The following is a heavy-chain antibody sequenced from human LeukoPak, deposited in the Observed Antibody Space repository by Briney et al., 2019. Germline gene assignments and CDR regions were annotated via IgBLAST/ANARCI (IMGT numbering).Heavy chain of an antibody. CDR2: IIPILGTA. CDR1: GGTFSSYA. Sequence: SVKVSCKASGGTFSSYAISWVRQAPGQGLEWMGGIIPILGTANYAQKSQGRVTITTDESTSTAYMELSSLRSEDTAVYYCAREYYYDSSGYSAYFDYWGQGTLVTVSS. V-gene: IGHV1-69*05. J-gene: IGHJ4*02. D-gene: IGHD3-22*01. CDR3: AREYYYDSSGYSAYFDY.